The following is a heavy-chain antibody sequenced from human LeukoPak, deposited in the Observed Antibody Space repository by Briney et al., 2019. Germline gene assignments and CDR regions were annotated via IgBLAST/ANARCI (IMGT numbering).Heavy chain of an antibody. J-gene: IGHJ4*02. CDR2: IDPSSTYI. D-gene: IGHD4-17*01. CDR1: RFTFSSYT. Sequence: GGSLRLSCSASRFTFSSYTMNWVRQAPGKGLEWVSSIDPSSTYIYYADSVKGRFTISRDNAQNSLYLQMNSLRAEDTAVYYCTIGSYGDYEYWGQGTLVTVSS. V-gene: IGHV3-21*01. CDR3: TIGSYGDYEY.